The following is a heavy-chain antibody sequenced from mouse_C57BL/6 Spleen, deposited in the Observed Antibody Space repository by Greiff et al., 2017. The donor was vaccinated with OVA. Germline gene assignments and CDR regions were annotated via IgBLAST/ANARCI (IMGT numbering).Heavy chain of an antibody. D-gene: IGHD2-4*01. Sequence: QVQLQQPGAELVKPGASVKLSCKASGYTFTSYWMHWVKQRPGQGLEWIRMIPPNSGSTNYNEQFKSKATLTVDNSASTAYMQLSSLTSEDAAGYYCATYYDYDGAYWGQGTLVTVSA. V-gene: IGHV1-64*01. J-gene: IGHJ3*01. CDR3: ATYYDYDGAY. CDR1: GYTFTSYW. CDR2: IPPNSGST.